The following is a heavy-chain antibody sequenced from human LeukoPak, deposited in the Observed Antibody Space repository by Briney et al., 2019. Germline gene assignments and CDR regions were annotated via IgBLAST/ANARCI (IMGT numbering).Heavy chain of an antibody. J-gene: IGHJ4*02. D-gene: IGHD6-13*01. CDR3: AKGGRAAAGYDY. Sequence: GRSLRLSCAASGFTFDDYAMHWVRQAPGKGLEWVSGISWNSGSIGYADSVKGRFTISRDNSKNTLYLQMNSLRAEDTAVYYCAKGGRAAAGYDYWGQGTLVTVSS. CDR2: ISWNSGSI. V-gene: IGHV3-9*01. CDR1: GFTFDDYA.